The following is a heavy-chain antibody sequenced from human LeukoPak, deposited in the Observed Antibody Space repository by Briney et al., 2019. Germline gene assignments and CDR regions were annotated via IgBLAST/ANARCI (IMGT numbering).Heavy chain of an antibody. CDR3: ARGAGAGYNLQPFDY. CDR1: GGSISSYY. CDR2: IYYSGST. J-gene: IGHJ4*02. V-gene: IGHV4-59*08. D-gene: IGHD5-24*01. Sequence: SESLSLTCTVSGGSISSYYWSWIRQPPGKGLEWIGYIYYSGSTKYNPSLKSRVSISVDTSKNQFSLKLSSVTAADTAVYYCARGAGAGYNLQPFDYWGQGTLVTVSS.